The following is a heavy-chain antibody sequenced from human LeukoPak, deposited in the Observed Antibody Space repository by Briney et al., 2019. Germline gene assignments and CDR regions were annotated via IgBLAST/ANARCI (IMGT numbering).Heavy chain of an antibody. CDR2: IYPDDSDT. D-gene: IGHD3-10*01. CDR1: GYSFTTYW. Sequence: GESLKISCKTSGYSFTTYWIGWVRQMPGTGLEWVGAIYPDDSDTRYSPSFQGQVVISADRSIRAAYLQWNTLKTSDTAMYYCVRQRGASGTINHFDPWGQGTLVTVSS. CDR3: VRQRGASGTINHFDP. J-gene: IGHJ5*02. V-gene: IGHV5-51*01.